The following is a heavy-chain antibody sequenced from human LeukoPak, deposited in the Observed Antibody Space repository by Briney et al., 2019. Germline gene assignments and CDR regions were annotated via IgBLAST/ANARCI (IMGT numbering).Heavy chain of an antibody. V-gene: IGHV4-59*12. Sequence: PSETLSLTCTVFGGSISSYYWSWIRQPPGKGLEWIGYIYYSGSTNYNPSLKSRVTISVDTSKNQFSLKLSSVTAADTAVYYCARRLPGFLVRGVLNGNWFDPWGQGTLVTVSS. CDR3: ARRLPGFLVRGVLNGNWFDP. J-gene: IGHJ5*02. CDR1: GGSISSYY. CDR2: IYYSGST. D-gene: IGHD3-10*01.